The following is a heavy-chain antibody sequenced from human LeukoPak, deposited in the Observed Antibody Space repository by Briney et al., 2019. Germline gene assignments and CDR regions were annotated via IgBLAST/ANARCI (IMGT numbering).Heavy chain of an antibody. CDR3: ARDHSRNVGGLDAFDI. J-gene: IGHJ3*02. CDR1: GFTFSDYY. CDR2: ISSSGSTI. V-gene: IGHV3-11*01. D-gene: IGHD1-14*01. Sequence: PGRSLRLSCAASGFTFSDYYMSWIRQAPGKGLEWVSYISSSGSTIYYADSVKGRFTISRDNAKNSLYLQMNSLRAEDTAVYYCARDHSRNVGGLDAFDIWGQGTMVTVSS.